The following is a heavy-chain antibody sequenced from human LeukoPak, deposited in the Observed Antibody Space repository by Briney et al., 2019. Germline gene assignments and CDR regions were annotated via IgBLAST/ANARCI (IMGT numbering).Heavy chain of an antibody. CDR3: AKTISGSYDY. CDR2: ISGSGGST. J-gene: IGHJ4*02. D-gene: IGHD1-26*01. CDR1: GFTFSSYA. V-gene: IGHV3-23*01. Sequence: VGSLRLSCAASGFTFSSYAMSWVRQAPGKGLEWVSAISGSGGSTYCADSVKGQFTISRDNSKNTLYLQMNSLRAEDTAVYYCAKTISGSYDYWGQGTLVTVSS.